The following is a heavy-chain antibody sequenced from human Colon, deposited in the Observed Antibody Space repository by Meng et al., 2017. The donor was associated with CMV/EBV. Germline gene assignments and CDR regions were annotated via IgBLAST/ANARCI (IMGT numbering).Heavy chain of an antibody. CDR1: GIPFSDFW. CDR3: ARWGDNKRMDV. D-gene: IGHD1-1*01. J-gene: IGHJ6*02. V-gene: IGHV3-7*01. Sequence: GESLKISCAVSGIPFSDFWMNWVRQAPGKGLEWVANIKGDGSEKYYVESVKGRFTISRDNANNLLHLQMNSLRVEDTAVYYCARWGDNKRMDVWGQGTTVTVSS. CDR2: IKGDGSEK.